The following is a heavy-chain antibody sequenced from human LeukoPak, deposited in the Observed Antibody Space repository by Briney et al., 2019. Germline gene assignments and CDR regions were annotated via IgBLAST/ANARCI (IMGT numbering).Heavy chain of an antibody. J-gene: IGHJ6*02. CDR1: GGSISTFSYY. V-gene: IGHV4-39*01. CDR3: ARHHGLMDV. CDR2: IYYTGST. Sequence: SETLALTCTVAGGSISTFSYYWGWIRQPPGKGLEWIGSIYYTGSTYYNPSLKSRVTISVDTSKNQFSLKLSSVTAADTAVYYCARHHGLMDVWGQGTTVTVSS.